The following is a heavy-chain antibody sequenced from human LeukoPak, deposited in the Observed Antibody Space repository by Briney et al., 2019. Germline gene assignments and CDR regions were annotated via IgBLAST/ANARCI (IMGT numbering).Heavy chain of an antibody. CDR3: ASDAYGDYVMNDY. J-gene: IGHJ4*02. V-gene: IGHV3-23*01. Sequence: RPGGSLRLSCAASGFTFSSYAMSWVRQAPGKGLEWVSAISGSGGSTYYADSVKGRFTISRDNAKNSLYLQMNSLRAEDTAVYYCASDAYGDYVMNDYWGQGTLVTVSS. CDR1: GFTFSSYA. D-gene: IGHD4-17*01. CDR2: ISGSGGST.